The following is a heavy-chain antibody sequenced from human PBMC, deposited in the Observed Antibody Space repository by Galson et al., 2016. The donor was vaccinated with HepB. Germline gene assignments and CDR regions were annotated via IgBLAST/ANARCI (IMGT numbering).Heavy chain of an antibody. CDR3: VKEVTEVAGKTYFYYGMDV. Sequence: SLRLSCAPSGFIFRKYGMHWVRQAPGKGLEWVAVISYDGRNKYYADSVKGRFAISRDNSKDSLYLEMSSLRAEDTAVYYCVKEVTEVAGKTYFYYGMDVWGEGTTVIVSS. J-gene: IGHJ6*04. D-gene: IGHD6-19*01. V-gene: IGHV3-30*18. CDR1: GFIFRKYG. CDR2: ISYDGRNK.